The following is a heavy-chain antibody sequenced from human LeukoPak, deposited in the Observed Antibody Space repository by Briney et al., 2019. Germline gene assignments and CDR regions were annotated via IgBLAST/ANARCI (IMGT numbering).Heavy chain of an antibody. V-gene: IGHV3-49*04. CDR3: TRDQTPYY. CDR1: GFTFSSYA. J-gene: IGHJ4*02. Sequence: TGGSLRLSCAASGFTFSSYAISWVRQAPGKGLEWVGFIRSEAYGGTPEYAASVKGRFTISRDDSKSIAYLQMNSLKTEDTAVYYCTRDQTPYYWGQGTLVTVSS. CDR2: IRSEAYGGTP.